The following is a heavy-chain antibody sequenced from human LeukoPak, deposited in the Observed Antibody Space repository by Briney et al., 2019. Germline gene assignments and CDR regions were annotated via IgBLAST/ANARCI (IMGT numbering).Heavy chain of an antibody. CDR1: GFTFDDYA. D-gene: IGHD3-3*02. J-gene: IGHJ6*03. CDR2: ISWNSGNI. V-gene: IGHV3-9*01. Sequence: SLRLYCAASGFTFDDYAMHWVRQGPGKGLEWGSGISWNSGNIGYADSVQGRFTISRDNAKNSLYLQMNSLRAEDTALYYCAKDLSALLPGAHNYMDVWGKGTTVTISS. CDR3: AKDLSALLPGAHNYMDV.